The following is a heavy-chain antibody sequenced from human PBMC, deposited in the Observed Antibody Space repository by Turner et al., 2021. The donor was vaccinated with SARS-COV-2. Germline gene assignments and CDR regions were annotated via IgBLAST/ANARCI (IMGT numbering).Heavy chain of an antibody. CDR3: ARGLVVGSATTGIAVAGTLEYYYGMDV. V-gene: IGHV1-18*01. Sequence: VRQAPGQGLEWMGWINTYNGNTNNEQKRQGRITMTTDTTTKTAYMELRSLRSDDTAVYYCARGLVVGSATTGIAVAGTLEYYYGMDVWGQGTTVTVSS. D-gene: IGHD6-19*01. J-gene: IGHJ6*02. CDR2: INTYNGNT.